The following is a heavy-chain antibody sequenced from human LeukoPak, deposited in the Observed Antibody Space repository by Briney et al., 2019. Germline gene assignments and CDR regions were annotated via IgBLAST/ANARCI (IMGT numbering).Heavy chain of an antibody. CDR1: GGSISSGGYY. D-gene: IGHD6-19*01. CDR2: IYYSGST. Sequence: PSETLSLTCTVSGGSISSGGYYWRWIRQHPGKGLEWIGYIYYSGSTYYNPSLKSRVTISVDTSKNQFSLKLSSVTAADTAVYYCASGWLQQGSFDYWGQGTLVTVSS. V-gene: IGHV4-31*03. J-gene: IGHJ4*02. CDR3: ASGWLQQGSFDY.